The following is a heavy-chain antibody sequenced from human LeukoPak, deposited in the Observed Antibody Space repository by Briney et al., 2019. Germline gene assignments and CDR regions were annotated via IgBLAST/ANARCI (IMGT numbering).Heavy chain of an antibody. CDR3: ARDRFPSNGWYWYFDY. CDR2: ISYDGRNK. CDR1: GFTFSTYA. V-gene: IGHV3-30*04. D-gene: IGHD6-19*01. J-gene: IGHJ4*02. Sequence: GGSVTLSCAASGFTFSTYAMHWVRQAPGKGLEWVVVISYDGRNKYYTDSVKGRFTISRDNSKNTVFLQMNSLRPEDTAVYYCARDRFPSNGWYWYFDYWGQGTLVSVSS.